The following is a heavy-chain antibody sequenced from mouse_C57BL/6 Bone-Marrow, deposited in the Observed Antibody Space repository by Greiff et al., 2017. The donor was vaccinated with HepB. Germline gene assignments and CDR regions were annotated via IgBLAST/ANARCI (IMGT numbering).Heavy chain of an antibody. V-gene: IGHV1-72*01. J-gene: IGHJ1*03. CDR1: GYTFTSYW. D-gene: IGHD1-1*01. Sequence: QVQLQQPGAELVKPGASVKLSCKASGYTFTSYWMHWVKQRPGRGLEWIGRIDPNSGGTKYNEKFKSKATLTVDKHSSTAYMQLSSLTSEDSAVYYCAKPHYYGSSYGYFDVWGTGTTVTVSS. CDR3: AKPHYYGSSYGYFDV. CDR2: IDPNSGGT.